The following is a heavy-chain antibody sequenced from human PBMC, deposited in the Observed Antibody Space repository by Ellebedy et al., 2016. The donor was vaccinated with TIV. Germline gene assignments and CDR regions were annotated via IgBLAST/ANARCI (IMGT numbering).Heavy chain of an antibody. J-gene: IGHJ4*02. V-gene: IGHV3-21*01. CDR3: ARQENTIFGVVTFYYFDY. CDR1: GFTFSTYS. Sequence: GESLKISCAASGFTFSTYSMNWVRQAPGKGLEWVSFISSSSSYIYYADSVKGRFTISRDNAKNSLFLQMNSLRAEDTAVYYCARQENTIFGVVTFYYFDYWGQGTLVTVSS. D-gene: IGHD3-3*01. CDR2: ISSSSSYI.